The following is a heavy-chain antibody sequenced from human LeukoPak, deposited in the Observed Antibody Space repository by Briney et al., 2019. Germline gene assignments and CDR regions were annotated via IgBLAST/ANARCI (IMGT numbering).Heavy chain of an antibody. V-gene: IGHV3-9*01. CDR2: ISWNSGSI. J-gene: IGHJ4*02. Sequence: GGSLRLSCAASGFTFSNYWMHWVRQAPGKGLEWVSGISWNSGSIGYADSVKGRFTISRDNAKNSLYLQMNSLRAEDTALYYCAKDPGPGYSSGWYGGAFDYWGQGTLVTVSS. CDR1: GFTFSNYW. CDR3: AKDPGPGYSSGWYGGAFDY. D-gene: IGHD6-19*01.